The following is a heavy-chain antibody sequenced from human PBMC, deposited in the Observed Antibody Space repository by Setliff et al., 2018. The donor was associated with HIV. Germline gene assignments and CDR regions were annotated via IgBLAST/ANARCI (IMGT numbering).Heavy chain of an antibody. CDR1: GFTFSYYS. V-gene: IGHV3-48*01. CDR2: ISSSSTI. Sequence: PGGSLRLSCAASGFTFSYYSMNWVRQAPGKGLEWVSYISSSSTIYYADSVKGRFTISRDDAKNSLYLQMNSLRAEDTAVYYCARGVVVAAHNWFDPWGQGTLVTVSS. J-gene: IGHJ5*02. D-gene: IGHD2-15*01. CDR3: ARGVVVAAHNWFDP.